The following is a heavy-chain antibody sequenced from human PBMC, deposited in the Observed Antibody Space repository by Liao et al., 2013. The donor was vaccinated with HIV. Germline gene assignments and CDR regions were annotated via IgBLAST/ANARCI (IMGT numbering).Heavy chain of an antibody. Sequence: QVQLQESGPGLVKPSQTLSLTCTVSGGSISSGSYSWNWIRQPAGKGLEWIGRSLSSGSTNYNPSLEESSHPVSRHVQEPVFPSRLRSVTAADTAVYYCARGRGTTMIWFDPSGPREPWSPSPQ. CDR1: GGSISSGSYS. D-gene: IGHD4-17*01. CDR3: ARGRGTTMIWFDP. CDR2: SLSSGST. J-gene: IGHJ5*02. V-gene: IGHV4-61*02.